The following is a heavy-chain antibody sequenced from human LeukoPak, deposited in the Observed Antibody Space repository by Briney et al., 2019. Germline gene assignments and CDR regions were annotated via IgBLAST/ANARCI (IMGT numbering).Heavy chain of an antibody. Sequence: ASVTVSCKASGYTFTWHYVHWLRQPPGQGLEWMGMISPSGGSTSYAQKFQGRINMTRDTSTSTVYMELRSLRSEDTAVYYCARENVAGLYYFDYWGQGTLVTVSS. CDR2: ISPSGGST. J-gene: IGHJ4*02. D-gene: IGHD6-19*01. CDR3: ARENVAGLYYFDY. V-gene: IGHV1-46*01. CDR1: GYTFTWHY.